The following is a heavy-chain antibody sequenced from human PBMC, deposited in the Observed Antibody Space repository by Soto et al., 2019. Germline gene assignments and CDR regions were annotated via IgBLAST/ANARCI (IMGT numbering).Heavy chain of an antibody. CDR1: GFTFSSYA. D-gene: IGHD3-9*01. Sequence: PGGSLRLSCAASGFTFSSYAMSWVRQAPGKGLEWVSAISGSGGSTYYADSVKGRFTISRDNSKNTLYLQMNSLRAEDTAVYYCAKDGYLVLRYFDWLSPNKFDYWGQGTLVTVSS. CDR2: ISGSGGST. J-gene: IGHJ4*02. V-gene: IGHV3-23*01. CDR3: AKDGYLVLRYFDWLSPNKFDY.